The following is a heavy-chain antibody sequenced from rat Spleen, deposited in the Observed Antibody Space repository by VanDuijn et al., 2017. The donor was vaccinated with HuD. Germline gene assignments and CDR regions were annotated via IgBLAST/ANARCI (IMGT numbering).Heavy chain of an antibody. CDR2: ISNGGGNT. V-gene: IGHV5S13*01. D-gene: IGHD1-12*03. CDR3: ARRNAVYYYDGYQGYFDY. J-gene: IGHJ2*01. Sequence: EVQLVESGGGLVQPGRSLKLSCAASGFTFSNYGMAWVRQAPKKGLEWVATISNGGGNTYYRDSVKGRFTVSRDNAKSTLYLQMDSLRSEDTATYCCARRNAVYYYDGYQGYFDYWGQGVMVTVSS. CDR1: GFTFSNYG.